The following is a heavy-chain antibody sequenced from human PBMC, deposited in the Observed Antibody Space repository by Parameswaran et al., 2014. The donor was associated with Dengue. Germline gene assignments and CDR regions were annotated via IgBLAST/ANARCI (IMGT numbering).Heavy chain of an antibody. CDR2: MNPNSGNT. J-gene: IGHJ6*03. CDR3: ARIGYCTNGVCGADYYYYYMDV. D-gene: IGHD2-8*01. V-gene: IGHV1-8*01. Sequence: VRQAPGQGLEWMGWMNPNSGNTGYAQKFQGRVTMTRNTSISTAYMELSSLRSEDTAVYYCARIGYCTNGVCGADYYYYYMDVWGKGTTVTVSS.